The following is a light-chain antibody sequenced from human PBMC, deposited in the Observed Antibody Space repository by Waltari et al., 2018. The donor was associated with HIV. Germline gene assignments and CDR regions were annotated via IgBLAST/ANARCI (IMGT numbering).Light chain of an antibody. CDR3: VGWDSSLSAYV. J-gene: IGLJ1*01. CDR2: KNF. Sequence: QSFLTQPPSASGTPGQTVTISCSGSSSNIENDNVYWYQQLPGITPKLLIYKNFLRASGVPDRFAASKSGTSASLTISGLRSADEADYYCVGWDSSLSAYVFGAGTKVAVL. V-gene: IGLV1-47*01. CDR1: SSNIENDN.